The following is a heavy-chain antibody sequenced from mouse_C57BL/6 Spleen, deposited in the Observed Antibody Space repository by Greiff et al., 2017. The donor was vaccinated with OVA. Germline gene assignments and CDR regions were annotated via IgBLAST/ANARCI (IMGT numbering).Heavy chain of an antibody. D-gene: IGHD2-3*01. Sequence: VQLQQPGAELVMPGASVKLSCKASGYTFTSYWMHWVKQRPGQGLEWIGEIDPSDSYTNYNQKFKGKSTLTVDKSSSTAYMQLSSLTSEDSAVYYCARGRLLYYWGQGTTLTVSS. V-gene: IGHV1-69*01. CDR1: GYTFTSYW. CDR2: IDPSDSYT. CDR3: ARGRLLYY. J-gene: IGHJ2*01.